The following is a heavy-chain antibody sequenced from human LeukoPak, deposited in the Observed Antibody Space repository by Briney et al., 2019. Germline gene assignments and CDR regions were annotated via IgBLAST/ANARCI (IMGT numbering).Heavy chain of an antibody. CDR1: GGSISSGGYY. D-gene: IGHD6-6*01. J-gene: IGHJ5*02. V-gene: IGHV4-31*03. Sequence: SQTLSLTCTVSGGSISSGGYYWSWIRQHPGKGLEWIGYIYYSGSTYYNPSLKSRVTISVDTSKNQFSLKLSSVTAADTAVYYCARVRRIAAQYNWFDPWGQGTLVTVSS. CDR3: ARVRRIAAQYNWFDP. CDR2: IYYSGST.